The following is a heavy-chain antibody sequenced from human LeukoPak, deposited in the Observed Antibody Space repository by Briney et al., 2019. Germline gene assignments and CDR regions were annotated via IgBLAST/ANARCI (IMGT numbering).Heavy chain of an antibody. CDR3: AREAVTGQGGFFDY. D-gene: IGHD4-17*01. CDR2: INHSGST. Sequence: SETLSLTCAVYGGSFSGYYWSWIRQPPGKGLEWIGEINHSGSTNYNPSLKSRVTISVDTSKNQFSLKLSSVTAADTAVYYCAREAVTGQGGFFDYWGQGTLVTVSS. CDR1: GGSFSGYY. V-gene: IGHV4-34*01. J-gene: IGHJ4*02.